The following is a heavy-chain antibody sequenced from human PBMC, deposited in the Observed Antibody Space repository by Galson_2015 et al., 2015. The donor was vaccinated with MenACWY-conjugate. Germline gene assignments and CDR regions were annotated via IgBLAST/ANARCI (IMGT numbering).Heavy chain of an antibody. Sequence: SVKVSCKASGGTFSSYAISWVRQAPGQGLEWMGGIIPIFGTANYAQKFQGRVTITADESTSTAYMELSSLRSEDTAVYYCARELAYCGGDCYSPRGDAFDIWSQGTMVTVSS. J-gene: IGHJ3*02. V-gene: IGHV1-69*13. CDR2: IIPIFGTA. D-gene: IGHD2-21*02. CDR3: ARELAYCGGDCYSPRGDAFDI. CDR1: GGTFSSYA.